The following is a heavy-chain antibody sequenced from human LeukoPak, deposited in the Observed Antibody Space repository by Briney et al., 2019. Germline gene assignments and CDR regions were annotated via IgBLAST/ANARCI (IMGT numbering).Heavy chain of an antibody. V-gene: IGHV4-59*04. Sequence: SETLSFTCTVSGGSISNYYWSWIRQPPGKGLEWIGSVYFSGYTYYNPSLKSRVTMSVDTSKNQFSLKLSSVTAADTALYYCARHRGALFGPKDVWGQGTTVTVSS. J-gene: IGHJ6*02. CDR3: ARHRGALFGPKDV. CDR2: VYFSGYT. CDR1: GGSISNYY. D-gene: IGHD3-3*01.